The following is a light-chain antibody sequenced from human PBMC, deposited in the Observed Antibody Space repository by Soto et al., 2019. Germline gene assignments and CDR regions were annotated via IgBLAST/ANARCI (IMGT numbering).Light chain of an antibody. CDR2: DTS. J-gene: IGKJ4*01. V-gene: IGKV1-33*01. Sequence: DIQMNPSPSSLSASVGDTVSITCQASQDIIGFLNWYQSKPGKAPKLLISDTSNLQRGVPSRFSGSGFGPDFSLTITNLQPEDFAMYYCQQYDDLPLTFGGGTQVEMK. CDR3: QQYDDLPLT. CDR1: QDIIGF.